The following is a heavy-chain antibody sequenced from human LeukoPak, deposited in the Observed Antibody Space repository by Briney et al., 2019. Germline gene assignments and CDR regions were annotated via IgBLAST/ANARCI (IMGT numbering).Heavy chain of an antibody. CDR1: GGSFSGYY. Sequence: SETLSLTCAVYGGSFSGYYWSWIRQPPGKGLEWIGEINHSGSTNYNPSLKSRVTISVDTSKNQFSLKLSSVTAADTAVYYCAGTYCGGDCYWNYYYGMDVWGQGTTVTVSS. CDR3: AGTYCGGDCYWNYYYGMDV. D-gene: IGHD2-21*02. CDR2: INHSGST. J-gene: IGHJ6*02. V-gene: IGHV4-34*01.